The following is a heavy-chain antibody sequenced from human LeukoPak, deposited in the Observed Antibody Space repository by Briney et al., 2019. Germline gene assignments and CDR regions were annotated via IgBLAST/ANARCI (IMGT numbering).Heavy chain of an antibody. V-gene: IGHV3-7*01. CDR1: GFTFSSYW. Sequence: GGSPRLSCAASGFTFSSYWMSWVRQAPGKGLEWVANIKQDGSEKYYVDSVKGRFTISRDNAKNSLYLQMNSLRAEDTAVYYCARDSWYSSGWTAIFDYWGQGTLVTVSS. CDR3: ARDSWYSSGWTAIFDY. D-gene: IGHD6-19*01. CDR2: IKQDGSEK. J-gene: IGHJ4*02.